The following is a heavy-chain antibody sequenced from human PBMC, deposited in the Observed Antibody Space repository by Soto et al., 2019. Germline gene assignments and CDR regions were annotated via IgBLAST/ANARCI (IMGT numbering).Heavy chain of an antibody. Sequence: SETLCLTCSVSGGSISSNSYCWGWIRQPPGKGLEWIGNIYYTGATYSNPSLKSRVTISVDTSKNQFSLKLSSVTAADTAVYYCARRANYDILTGGFDYWGQGTLVT. CDR3: ARRANYDILTGGFDY. V-gene: IGHV4-39*07. D-gene: IGHD3-9*01. J-gene: IGHJ4*02. CDR2: IYYTGAT. CDR1: GGSISSNSYC.